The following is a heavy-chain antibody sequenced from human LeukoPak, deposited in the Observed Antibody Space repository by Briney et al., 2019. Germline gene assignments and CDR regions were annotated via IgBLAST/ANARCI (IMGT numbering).Heavy chain of an antibody. CDR2: SYSGGST. CDR3: ASRHCSGENCYAGPLDF. V-gene: IGHV3-53*01. CDR1: AFSDKSNY. Sequence: GGSLRLSCVASAFSDKSNYMSWVRQAPGKGLEWVSVSYSGGSTYYEDSVKGRFTVSSDVSKNTLYLQMNNLRGEDTAAYYCASRHCSGENCYAGPLDFWGQGIQVTVSS. D-gene: IGHD2-8*02. J-gene: IGHJ4*02.